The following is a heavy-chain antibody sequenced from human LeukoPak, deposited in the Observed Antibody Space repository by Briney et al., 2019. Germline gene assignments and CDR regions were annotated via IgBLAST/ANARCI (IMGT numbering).Heavy chain of an antibody. Sequence: GGSLRLSCTASGFTFSSYEMNWVRQAPGKGLEWVSYISSSGSTIYYADSVRGRFTISRDNAKNSLYLQMNSLRAEDTAVYYCAELGITMIGGVWGKGTTVTISS. J-gene: IGHJ6*04. D-gene: IGHD3-10*02. CDR2: ISSSGSTI. CDR1: GFTFSSYE. CDR3: AELGITMIGGV. V-gene: IGHV3-48*03.